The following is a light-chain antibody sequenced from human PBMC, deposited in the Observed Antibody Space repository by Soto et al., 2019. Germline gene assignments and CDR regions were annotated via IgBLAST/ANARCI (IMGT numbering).Light chain of an antibody. Sequence: QSVLTQPASVSGSPGQSITISCTGTSSDVGAYNFVSWYQQHPGKAPKLMIYDVSNRPSGVSNRFSGSKSGNTASLTISGLQAEDEADYYCTSYRSGSTYAFGTGTKLTVL. CDR3: TSYRSGSTYA. CDR2: DVS. J-gene: IGLJ1*01. V-gene: IGLV2-14*03. CDR1: SSDVGAYNF.